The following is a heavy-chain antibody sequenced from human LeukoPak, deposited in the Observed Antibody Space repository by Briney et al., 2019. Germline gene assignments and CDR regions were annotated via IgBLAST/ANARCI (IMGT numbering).Heavy chain of an antibody. D-gene: IGHD6-13*01. J-gene: IGHJ5*02. CDR3: ARDYAPKGSSSWVWFDP. CDR1: GYTFTSYG. V-gene: IGHV1-2*02. Sequence: ASVKVSCKASGYTFTSYGISWVRQAPGQGLEWMGWINPNSGGTNYAQKFQGRVTMTRDTSISTAYMELSRLRSDDTAVYYCARDYAPKGSSSWVWFDPWGQGTLVTVSS. CDR2: INPNSGGT.